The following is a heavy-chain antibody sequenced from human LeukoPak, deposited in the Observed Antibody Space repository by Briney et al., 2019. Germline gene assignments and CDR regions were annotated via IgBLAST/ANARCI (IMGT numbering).Heavy chain of an antibody. D-gene: IGHD3-10*01. J-gene: IGHJ4*02. CDR2: ISSSGSTI. CDR3: VRQYYYGSGSYLWAPDY. CDR1: GFTFSDYY. V-gene: IGHV3-11*04. Sequence: GGSLRLSCAASGFTFSDYYMSWVRQAPGKGLEWVSYISSSGSTIYYADSVKGRFTSSRDNVKNSLYLQMNSLRAEDTAVYYCVRQYYYGSGSYLWAPDYWGQGTLVTVSS.